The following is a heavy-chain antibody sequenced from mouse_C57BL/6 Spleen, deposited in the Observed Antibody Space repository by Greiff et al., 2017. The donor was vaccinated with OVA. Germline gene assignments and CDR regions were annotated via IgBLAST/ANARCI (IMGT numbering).Heavy chain of an antibody. CDR2: IDPSDSYT. CDR1: GYTFTSYW. J-gene: IGHJ2*01. CDR3: ARKGPFDY. D-gene: IGHD3-3*01. V-gene: IGHV1-59*01. Sequence: QVQLQQSGAELVRPGTSVKLSCKASGYTFTSYWMHWVKQRPGQGLEWIGVIDPSDSYTNYNQKFKGKATLTVDTSSSTAYMQLSSLTSEDSAVYYCARKGPFDYWGQGTTLTVSS.